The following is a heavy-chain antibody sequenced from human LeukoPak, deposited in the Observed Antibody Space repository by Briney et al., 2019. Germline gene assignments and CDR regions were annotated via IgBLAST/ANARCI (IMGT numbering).Heavy chain of an antibody. J-gene: IGHJ5*02. D-gene: IGHD3-9*01. CDR2: IYHSGST. V-gene: IGHV4-30-2*01. CDR1: GGSISSGGYS. CDR3: ARGGGVYYDILTGYSPGVWFDP. Sequence: SQTLSLTCAVSGGSISSGGYSWSWIRQPPGKGLEWIGYIYHSGSTYYNPSLKSRVTISVDRSKNQFSLKLSSVTAADTAVYYCARGGGVYYDILTGYSPGVWFDPWGQGTLVTVSS.